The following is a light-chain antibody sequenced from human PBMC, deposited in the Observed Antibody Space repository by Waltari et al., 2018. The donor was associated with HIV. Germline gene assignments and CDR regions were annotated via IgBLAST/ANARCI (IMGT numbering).Light chain of an antibody. J-gene: IGKJ1*01. Sequence: DIVMTQSPDSLAVSLGERATINCKSSQSVLYSYNNKNYLVWYQQRPGQPPKLLIYWASTRESGVPDRFSGSGSGTDFTLTISSLQAEDVAVYYCQQYYNLPWTFGQGTKVEIK. CDR1: QSVLYSYNNKNY. CDR2: WAS. CDR3: QQYYNLPWT. V-gene: IGKV4-1*01.